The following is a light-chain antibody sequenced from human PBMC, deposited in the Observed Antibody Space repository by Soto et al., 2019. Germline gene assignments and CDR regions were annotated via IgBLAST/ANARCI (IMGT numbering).Light chain of an antibody. Sequence: QAVVTQEPSLTVSPGVTVTLTCGSSTGAVTSGHFPYWFQQKPGQAPRTLIYDTSNKHSWTPARFSASLLGGKAALTLSGAQPEDEAEYYCLLSYSGARPLFGGGTKLTVL. CDR3: LLSYSGARPL. J-gene: IGLJ2*01. CDR1: TGAVTSGHF. V-gene: IGLV7-46*01. CDR2: DTS.